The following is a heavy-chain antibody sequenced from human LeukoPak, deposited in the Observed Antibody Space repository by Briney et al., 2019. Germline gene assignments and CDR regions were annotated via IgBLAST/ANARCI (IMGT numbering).Heavy chain of an antibody. Sequence: PGGSLRLSCAASGFTFSSYEMNWVRQAPGEGLEWVSYISSSGSTIYYADSVKGRFTISRDNAKNSLYLQMNRLRAEDTAVYYCAELGITMIGGVWGKGTTVTISS. J-gene: IGHJ6*04. CDR3: AELGITMIGGV. V-gene: IGHV3-48*03. CDR2: ISSSGSTI. CDR1: GFTFSSYE. D-gene: IGHD3-10*02.